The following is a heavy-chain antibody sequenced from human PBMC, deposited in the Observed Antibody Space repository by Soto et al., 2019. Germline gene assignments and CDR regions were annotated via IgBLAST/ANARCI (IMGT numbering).Heavy chain of an antibody. J-gene: IGHJ4*02. Sequence: ASVKVSCKASGYTFTSYDINLVRQATGQGLEWMGWINPNSGGTNYAQKFQGWVTMTRDTSISTAYMELSRLRSDDTAVYYCARGLDESIVATEWGQGTLVTVSS. V-gene: IGHV1-2*04. CDR2: INPNSGGT. CDR1: GYTFTSYD. D-gene: IGHD5-12*01. CDR3: ARGLDESIVATE.